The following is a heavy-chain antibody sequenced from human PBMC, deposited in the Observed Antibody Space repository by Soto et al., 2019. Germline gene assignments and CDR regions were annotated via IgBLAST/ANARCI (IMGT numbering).Heavy chain of an antibody. CDR3: ARTYYYGSGSYPDYYYYGMDV. J-gene: IGHJ6*02. CDR1: GYSFTSYW. CDR2: IYPGDSDT. Sequence: GESLKISCKGSGYSFTSYWIGWVRQMPGKGLEWMGIIYPGDSDTRYSPSFQGQVTISADKSISTAYLQWSSLKASDTAMYYCARTYYYGSGSYPDYYYYGMDVWGQGTTVTVSS. D-gene: IGHD3-10*01. V-gene: IGHV5-51*01.